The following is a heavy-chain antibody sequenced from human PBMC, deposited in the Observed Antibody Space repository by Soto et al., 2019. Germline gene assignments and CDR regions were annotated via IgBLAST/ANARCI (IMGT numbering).Heavy chain of an antibody. Sequence: TLSLTCTVSGGSISSGGYYWSWIRQHPGKGLEWIGYIYYSGSTYYNPSLKSRVTISVDTSKNQFSPKLSSVTAADTAVYYCARVYCSGGSCYTRKNYYYGMDVWGQGTTVTVSS. CDR1: GGSISSGGYY. D-gene: IGHD2-15*01. CDR2: IYYSGST. CDR3: ARVYCSGGSCYTRKNYYYGMDV. J-gene: IGHJ6*02. V-gene: IGHV4-31*03.